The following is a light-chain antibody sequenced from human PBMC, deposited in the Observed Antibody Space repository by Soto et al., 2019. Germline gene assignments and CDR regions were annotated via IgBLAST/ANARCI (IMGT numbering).Light chain of an antibody. CDR2: CAF. CDR3: QQRNIWTPVT. Sequence: ELVMTQSPATLSVSPGARATFSCRASQSVNTNVARYQQKPGQAPSLLIICAFNRAAGVPARFSGSRAATDYFPTISSLVPEESSAYYCQQRNIWTPVTFGQGTRLDIK. J-gene: IGKJ5*01. CDR1: QSVNTN. V-gene: IGKV3D-15*01.